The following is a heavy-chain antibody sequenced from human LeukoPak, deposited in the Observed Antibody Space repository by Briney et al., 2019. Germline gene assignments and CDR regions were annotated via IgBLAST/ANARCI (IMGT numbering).Heavy chain of an antibody. V-gene: IGHV1-18*01. J-gene: IGHJ4*02. CDR1: GYTFTSYG. D-gene: IGHD3-9*01. CDR2: ISAYNGNT. Sequence: GASVKVSCKASGYTFTSYGISWVRQAPGQGLEWRGWISAYNGNTNHAQKLQGRVTMTTDTSTSTAYMELRSLRYDDTAVYYCARIFYDILTGYHHGSEFDYWGQGTLVTVSS. CDR3: ARIFYDILTGYHHGSEFDY.